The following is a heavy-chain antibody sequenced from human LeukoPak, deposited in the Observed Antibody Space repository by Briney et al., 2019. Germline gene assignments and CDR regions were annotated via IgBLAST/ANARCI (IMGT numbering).Heavy chain of an antibody. J-gene: IGHJ3*02. D-gene: IGHD3-22*01. CDR2: ISAYNGNT. Sequence: ASVKVSCKASGYTFTSYGISWVRQAPGQGLEWMGWISAYNGNTNYAQKLQGRVTMTTDTSTSTAYMELRSLRSDDTAVYYCARDPYYDSSLDAFDIWGQGTMVTVSS. CDR3: ARDPYYDSSLDAFDI. CDR1: GYTFTSYG. V-gene: IGHV1-18*01.